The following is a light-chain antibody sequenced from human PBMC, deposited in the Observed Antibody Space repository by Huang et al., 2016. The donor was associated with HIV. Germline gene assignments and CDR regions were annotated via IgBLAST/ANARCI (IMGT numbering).Light chain of an antibody. J-gene: IGKJ4*01. CDR1: QGISNT. CDR2: DAS. Sequence: QLTQSPSSLSASVGDRVTITCRAIQGISNTLAWYQQKPGKAPKLLIYDASSVQTGAPSKFSGSGSGTDFTLTISSLQPEDCATYYCQQFNHYPLTFGGGTKVEIE. V-gene: IGKV1D-13*01. CDR3: QQFNHYPLT.